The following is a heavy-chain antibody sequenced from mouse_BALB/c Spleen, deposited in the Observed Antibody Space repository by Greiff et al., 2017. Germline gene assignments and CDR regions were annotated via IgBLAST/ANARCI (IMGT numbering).Heavy chain of an antibody. CDR1: GYAFTNYL. J-gene: IGHJ2*01. Sequence: VQLQQSGAELVRPGTSVKVSCKASGYAFTNYLIEWVKQRPGQGLEWIGVINPGSGGTNYNEKFKGKATLTADKSSSTAYMQLSSLTSDDSAVYFCARSGFWLGGDFDYWGQGTTLTVSS. CDR3: ARSGFWLGGDFDY. V-gene: IGHV1-54*01. CDR2: INPGSGGT. D-gene: IGHD2-2*01.